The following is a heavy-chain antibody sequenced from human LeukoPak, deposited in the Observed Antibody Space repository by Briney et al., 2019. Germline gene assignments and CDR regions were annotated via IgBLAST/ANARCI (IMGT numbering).Heavy chain of an antibody. J-gene: IGHJ5*02. CDR2: IYTSGST. Sequence: PSETLSLTCSVSGDSISSGSYYWSWIRQPAGKGPEWIGRIYTSGSTNYIPSLKSRVTISVDTSKNQFSLKLSSVTAADTAVYYCAKGSWGVGATSTWFDPWGQGTLVTVSS. D-gene: IGHD1-26*01. CDR3: AKGSWGVGATSTWFDP. CDR1: GDSISSGSYY. V-gene: IGHV4-61*02.